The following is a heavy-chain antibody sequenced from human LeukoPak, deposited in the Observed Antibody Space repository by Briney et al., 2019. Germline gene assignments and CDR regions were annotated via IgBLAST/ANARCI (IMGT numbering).Heavy chain of an antibody. V-gene: IGHV3-23*01. CDR3: AKFPTYYYDSSGYSYFDY. Sequence: PGGSLRLSCAASGFTFSSYAMSWVRLAPGKGLEWVSAISGSGGSTYYADSVKGRFTISRDNSKNTLYLQMNSLRAEDTAVYYCAKFPTYYYDSSGYSYFDYWGQGTLVTVSS. CDR1: GFTFSSYA. J-gene: IGHJ4*02. D-gene: IGHD3-22*01. CDR2: ISGSGGST.